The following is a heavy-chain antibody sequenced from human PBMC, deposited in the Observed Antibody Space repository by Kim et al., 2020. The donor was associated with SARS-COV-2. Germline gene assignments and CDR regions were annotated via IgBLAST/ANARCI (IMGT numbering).Heavy chain of an antibody. V-gene: IGHV3-23*01. D-gene: IGHD6-13*01. Sequence: GGSLRLSCAASGFTFSSYAMSWVRQAPGKGLEWVSAISGSGGSTYYADSVKGRFTISRDNSKNTLYLQMNSLRAEDTAVYYCAKVLGRGSWAQYFDYWGQGTLVTVSS. CDR1: GFTFSSYA. J-gene: IGHJ4*02. CDR2: ISGSGGST. CDR3: AKVLGRGSWAQYFDY.